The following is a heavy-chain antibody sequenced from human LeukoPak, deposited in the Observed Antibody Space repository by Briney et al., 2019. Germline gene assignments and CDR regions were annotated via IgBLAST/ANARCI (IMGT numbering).Heavy chain of an antibody. D-gene: IGHD2-21*02. CDR3: ARDREYCGGDCFNYDAFDI. CDR1: GFTFSSYS. J-gene: IGHJ3*02. CDR2: ISSSSSYI. V-gene: IGHV3-21*01. Sequence: GGSLRLSCAASGFTFSSYSMNWVRQAPGKGLEWVSSISSSSSYIYYADSVKGRFTISRDNAKNSLYLQMNSLRAEDTAVYYCARDREYCGGDCFNYDAFDIWGQGTMVTVSS.